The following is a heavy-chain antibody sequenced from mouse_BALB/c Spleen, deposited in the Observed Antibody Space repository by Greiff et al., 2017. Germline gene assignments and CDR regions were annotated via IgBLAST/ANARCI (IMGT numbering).Heavy chain of an antibody. V-gene: IGHV5-17*02. CDR1: GFTFSSFG. Sequence: EVQLVESGGGLVQPGGSRKLSCAASGFTFSSFGMHWVRQAPEKGLEWVAYISSGSSTIYYADTVKGRFTISSDNPKNTLFLQMTSLRSEDTAMYYCARSNPFYYDYEGYAMDYWGQGTSVTVSS. CDR2: ISSGSSTI. D-gene: IGHD2-4*01. J-gene: IGHJ4*01. CDR3: ARSNPFYYDYEGYAMDY.